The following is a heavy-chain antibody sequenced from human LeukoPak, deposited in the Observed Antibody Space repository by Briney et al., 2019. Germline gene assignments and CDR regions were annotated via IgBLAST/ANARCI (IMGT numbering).Heavy chain of an antibody. CDR1: GFTFSSYS. CDR2: ISSSSSTI. D-gene: IGHD6-19*01. V-gene: IGHV3-48*01. CDR3: ARDQFEYSSGWDFGYFDL. J-gene: IGHJ2*01. Sequence: GGSLRLSCAASGFTFSSYSMNWVRQAPGKGLEWVSYISSSSSTIYYADSVKGRFTISRDNAKNSLYLQMNSLRAEDTAVYYCARDQFEYSSGWDFGYFDLWGRGTLVTVSS.